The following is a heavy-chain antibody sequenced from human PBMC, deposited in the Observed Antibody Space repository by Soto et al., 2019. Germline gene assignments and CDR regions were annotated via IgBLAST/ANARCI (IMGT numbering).Heavy chain of an antibody. J-gene: IGHJ6*02. CDR1: GDSVSSNSAA. Sequence: SQTLSLTCAISGDSVSSNSAAWNWIRQSPSRGLEWLGRTYYRSKWYNDYAVSVKSRITINPDTSKNQFSLQLNSVTPEDTAVYYCARDHSGYFGYDSSYYYYGMDVWGQGTTDTVSS. V-gene: IGHV6-1*01. CDR3: ARDHSGYFGYDSSYYYYGMDV. D-gene: IGHD5-12*01. CDR2: TYYRSKWYN.